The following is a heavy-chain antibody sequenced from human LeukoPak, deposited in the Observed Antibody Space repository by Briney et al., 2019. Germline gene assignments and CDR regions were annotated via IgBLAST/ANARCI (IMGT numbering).Heavy chain of an antibody. D-gene: IGHD3-3*01. CDR3: ARGLYYDFWSGYYS. V-gene: IGHV1-2*02. CDR1: GYTFTGYY. Sequence: ASVKVSCKASGYTFTGYYMHWVRQAPGQGLEWMGWINPNSGGTNYAQKFQGRVTMTRDTSISTAYMELSRLRSDDTAVYYCARGLYYDFWSGYYSWGQGTLVTVSS. J-gene: IGHJ5*02. CDR2: INPNSGGT.